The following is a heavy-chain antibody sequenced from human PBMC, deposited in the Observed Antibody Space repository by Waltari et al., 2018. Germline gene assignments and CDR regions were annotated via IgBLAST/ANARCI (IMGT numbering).Heavy chain of an antibody. CDR1: GGSISSSSYY. CDR2: IYYSGST. CDR3: ARHSPYYYDSSGYYPDY. J-gene: IGHJ4*02. Sequence: QLQLQESGPGLVKPSETLSLTCTVSGGSISSSSYYWGWIRQPPGKGLEWIGSIYYSGSTYYTPSLKSRVTISVDTSKNQFSLKLSSVTAADTAVYYCARHSPYYYDSSGYYPDYWGQGTLVTVSS. V-gene: IGHV4-39*01. D-gene: IGHD3-22*01.